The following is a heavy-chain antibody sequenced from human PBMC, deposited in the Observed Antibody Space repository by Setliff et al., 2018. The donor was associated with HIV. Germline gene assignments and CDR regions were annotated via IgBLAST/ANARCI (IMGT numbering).Heavy chain of an antibody. CDR3: AGSMGATKGSWFEP. V-gene: IGHV4-34*01. D-gene: IGHD1-26*01. J-gene: IGHJ5*02. Sequence: SETLSLTCAVYGGSFSGYYWSWIRQSPGKGLEWIGEMKHSEHYYNPTLKSRVTISMDTSKNQFSLRLTSVSAADTALYYCAGSMGATKGSWFEPWGQGTLVTVSS. CDR1: GGSFSGYY. CDR2: MKHSEH.